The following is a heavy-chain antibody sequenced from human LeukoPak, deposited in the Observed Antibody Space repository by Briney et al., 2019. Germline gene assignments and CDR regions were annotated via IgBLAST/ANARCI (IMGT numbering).Heavy chain of an antibody. Sequence: PSETLSLTCTGSGGSISPYYWSWIRQPPGKGLEYIGYIYYTGGTNYNPSLKSRVTISLDTSKNQFSLKLSSVTATDTAVYYCARLGFCRGDNCLDDYWGQGTLVTVSS. J-gene: IGHJ4*02. CDR3: ARLGFCRGDNCLDDY. CDR1: GGSISPYY. V-gene: IGHV4-59*08. D-gene: IGHD2-15*01. CDR2: IYYTGGT.